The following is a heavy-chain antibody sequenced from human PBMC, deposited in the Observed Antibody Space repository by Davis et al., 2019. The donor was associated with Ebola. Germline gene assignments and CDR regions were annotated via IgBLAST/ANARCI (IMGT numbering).Heavy chain of an antibody. Sequence: ASVKVSCKASGYTFTSYAMHWVRQAPGQRLEWMGWINAGNGNTKYSQKFQGRVTITRDTSASTAYMELSSLRSEDTAVYYCARGYYYGSGSYGWFDPWGQGTLVTVSS. D-gene: IGHD3-10*01. V-gene: IGHV1-3*01. CDR2: INAGNGNT. CDR1: GYTFTSYA. CDR3: ARGYYYGSGSYGWFDP. J-gene: IGHJ5*02.